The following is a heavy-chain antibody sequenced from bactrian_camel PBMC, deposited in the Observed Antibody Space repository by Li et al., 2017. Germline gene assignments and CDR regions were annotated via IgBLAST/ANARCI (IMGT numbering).Heavy chain of an antibody. CDR3: AADFLSVVVEMVGGSLQRKYEYKY. CDR2: IDTDGST. Sequence: VQLVESGGGSVQAGGSLRLSCAASGYTRALNCMGWYRQAPGKEREGVAGIDTDGSTSYADSVKGRFTISIDIPKNTLYLQMNSLKPEDTAMYTCAADFLSVVVEMVGGSLQRKYEYKYWGQGTQVTVS. D-gene: IGHD1*01. V-gene: IGHV3S53*01. J-gene: IGHJ4*01. CDR1: GYTRALNC.